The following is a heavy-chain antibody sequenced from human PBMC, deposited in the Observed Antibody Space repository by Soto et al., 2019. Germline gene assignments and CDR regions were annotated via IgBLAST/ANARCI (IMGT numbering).Heavy chain of an antibody. CDR1: GYTFTNYY. D-gene: IGHD2-21*02. CDR3: ARGGDIVVVTAPLDH. Sequence: RASVKVSCKASGYTFTNYYMHWVRQAPGQGLEWMGIIKPTGGGTTYAQKFLGRATMTRDTSTGTLYMELSSLRSEDTTVYYCARGGDIVVVTAPLDHWGQGTLVTVSS. V-gene: IGHV1-46*01. J-gene: IGHJ5*02. CDR2: IKPTGGGT.